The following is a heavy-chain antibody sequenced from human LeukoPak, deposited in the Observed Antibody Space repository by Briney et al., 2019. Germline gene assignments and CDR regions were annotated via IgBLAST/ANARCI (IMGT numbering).Heavy chain of an antibody. V-gene: IGHV4-39*01. Sequence: PSETLSLTCTVSGGSISSRSYYWGWIRQPPGKGLEWIGGIYYSESTYYSPSLKSRVTMSADTSKNQFSLNLSSVTAADTAVYYCARLPKAEADDYWGQGTLVTVSS. CDR2: IYYSEST. J-gene: IGHJ4*02. CDR1: GGSISSRSYY. CDR3: ARLPKAEADDY. D-gene: IGHD6-13*01.